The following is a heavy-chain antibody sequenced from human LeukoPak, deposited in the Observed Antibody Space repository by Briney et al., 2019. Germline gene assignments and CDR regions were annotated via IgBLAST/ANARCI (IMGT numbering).Heavy chain of an antibody. CDR1: GYTFTGYY. V-gene: IGHV1-69*13. Sequence: EASVKVSCKASGYTFTGYYMHWVRQAPGQGLEWMGGIIPIFGTANYAQKFQGRVTITADESTSTAYMELSSLRSEDTAVYYCARADSSGYYDSRDAFDIWGQGTMVTVSS. D-gene: IGHD3-22*01. CDR3: ARADSSGYYDSRDAFDI. CDR2: IIPIFGTA. J-gene: IGHJ3*02.